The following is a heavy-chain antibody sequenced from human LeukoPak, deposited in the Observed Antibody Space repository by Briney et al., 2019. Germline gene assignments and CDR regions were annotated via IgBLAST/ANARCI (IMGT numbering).Heavy chain of an antibody. V-gene: IGHV3-23*01. CDR1: GFTFGNYA. CDR3: AKGKEGLLFIDY. Sequence: PGGSLRLSCAASGFTFGNYAMSWVRQAPGKGLEWVSTISGSADSTHDADSVRGRFTISRDNSKNTLYLQMNSLRAEDTAVYYCAKGKEGLLFIDYWGRGTLVTVSS. CDR2: ISGSADST. D-gene: IGHD3-10*01. J-gene: IGHJ4*02.